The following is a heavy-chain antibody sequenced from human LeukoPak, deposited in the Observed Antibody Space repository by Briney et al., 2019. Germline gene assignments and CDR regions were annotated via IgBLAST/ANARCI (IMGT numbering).Heavy chain of an antibody. D-gene: IGHD1-14*01. CDR2: ISGSGGST. J-gene: IGHJ4*02. CDR3: AKSISRKTELDY. V-gene: IGHV3-23*01. CDR1: GFTFNSYA. Sequence: LSGGSLRLSCPASGFTFNSYAMSWVRQAPGKGLEWVSAISGSGGSTYYADSVKGRFTISRDNSKNTLYLQMNSLRAEDTAVYYCAKSISRKTELDYWGQGTLVTVSS.